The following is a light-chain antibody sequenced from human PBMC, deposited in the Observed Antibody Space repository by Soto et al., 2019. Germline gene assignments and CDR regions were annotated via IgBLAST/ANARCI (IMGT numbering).Light chain of an antibody. V-gene: IGLV2-14*01. CDR1: RSDVGGYNH. CDR3: TSYTFHSTVV. J-gene: IGLJ2*01. Sequence: QSVLTQPASVSGSPGQSITISCAGTRSDVGGYNHVSWFQQHPGKVPKLMIFDVDNRPSGVSNRFTGSKSGNTASLTISGLQADDEADYYCTSYTFHSTVVFGGGTKLTVL. CDR2: DVD.